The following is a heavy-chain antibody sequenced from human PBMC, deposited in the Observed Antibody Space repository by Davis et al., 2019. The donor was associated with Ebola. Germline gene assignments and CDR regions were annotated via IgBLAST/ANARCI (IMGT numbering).Heavy chain of an antibody. V-gene: IGHV4-59*01. Sequence: MPSETLSLTCTVSGGSISSYYWSWIRQPPGKGLEWIGYIYYSGSTNYNPSLKSRVTIPVDTSKNQFSLKLSSVTAADTAVYYCARGHSSGYYQDYFDYWGQGTLVTVSS. D-gene: IGHD3-22*01. J-gene: IGHJ4*02. CDR3: ARGHSSGYYQDYFDY. CDR2: IYYSGST. CDR1: GGSISSYY.